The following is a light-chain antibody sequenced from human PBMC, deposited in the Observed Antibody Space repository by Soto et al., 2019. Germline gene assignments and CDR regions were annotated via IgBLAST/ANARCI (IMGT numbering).Light chain of an antibody. V-gene: IGKV3-20*01. J-gene: IGKJ3*01. Sequence: EIVLTQSPGTLSLSPGERATLSCRASQSVDSSYLAWYQQKPGQAPRLLIYGASSRATGIPDRFSGSGSGTDFTLTISRLEPEAFAVYYCQQFGSPFTFGPGTKVDIK. CDR2: GAS. CDR3: QQFGSPFT. CDR1: QSVDSSY.